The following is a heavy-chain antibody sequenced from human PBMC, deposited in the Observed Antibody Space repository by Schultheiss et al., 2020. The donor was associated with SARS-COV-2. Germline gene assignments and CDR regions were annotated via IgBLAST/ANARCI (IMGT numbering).Heavy chain of an antibody. CDR1: GYTFTSYG. D-gene: IGHD2-15*01. V-gene: IGHV1-69*04. CDR3: AKVVGWYSNYYYYMDV. Sequence: SVKVSCKASGYTFTSYGISWVRQAPGQGLEWMGRIIPILGIANYAQKFQGRVTITADKSTSTAYMELSSLRSEDTAVYYCAKVVGWYSNYYYYMDVWGKGTTVTVSS. CDR2: IIPILGIA. J-gene: IGHJ6*03.